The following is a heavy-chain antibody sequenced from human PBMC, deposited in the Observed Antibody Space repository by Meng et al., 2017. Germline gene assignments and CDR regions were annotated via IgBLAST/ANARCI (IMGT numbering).Heavy chain of an antibody. CDR1: GYTFTSYG. Sequence: ASVKVSCKASGYTFTSYGISWVRQAPGQGLEWMGWISAYNGNTNYAQKLQGRVTMTTDTSTSTAYMELRSLRSDDTAVYYCARAALASCGGDCRDAFDIWGQGTIVTVSS. CDR2: ISAYNGNT. D-gene: IGHD2-21*02. V-gene: IGHV1-18*01. J-gene: IGHJ3*02. CDR3: ARAALASCGGDCRDAFDI.